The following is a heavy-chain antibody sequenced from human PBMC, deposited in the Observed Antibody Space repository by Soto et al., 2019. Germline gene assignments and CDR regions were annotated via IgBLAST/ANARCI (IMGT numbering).Heavy chain of an antibody. CDR3: ARTYYYRSGTYFAWFDP. V-gene: IGHV4-34*01. CDR1: GGSFSGYY. Sequence: QVRLKQRGAGLLKPSETLSLTCDVYGGSFSGYYWSWIRQSPGKGLEWIGQIKHSGGTNYNPLLKSRVTISVDTPRNQVSLKLRSVTPADTAVYFCARTYYYRSGTYFAWFDPWGQGTLVTVSS. CDR2: IKHSGGT. D-gene: IGHD3-10*01. J-gene: IGHJ5*02.